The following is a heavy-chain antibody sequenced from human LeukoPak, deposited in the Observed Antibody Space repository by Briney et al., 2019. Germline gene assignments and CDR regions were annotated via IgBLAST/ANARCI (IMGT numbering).Heavy chain of an antibody. CDR2: ISYDGSNK. Sequence: GGSLRLSCAASGFTFSSYAMHWVRQAPGKGLEWVAVISYDGSNKYYADPVKGRFTISRDNSKNTLYLQMNSLRAEGTAVYYSPRSRGPDYSSQGTLVTAAS. V-gene: IGHV3-30*04. CDR3: PRSRGPDY. J-gene: IGHJ4*02. CDR1: GFTFSSYA.